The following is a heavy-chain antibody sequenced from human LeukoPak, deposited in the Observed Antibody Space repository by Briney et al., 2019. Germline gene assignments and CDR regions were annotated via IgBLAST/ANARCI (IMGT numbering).Heavy chain of an antibody. V-gene: IGHV3-21*01. J-gene: IGHJ4*02. CDR2: ISSTSSYI. Sequence: GGSLGLSCVASGFTFSSYSMNWVRQAPGKGLEWVSSISSTSSYIYYADSVKGRFTISRDSAKNSLYLQMNSLRAEDTAVYYCARDSPYSSTWYSSVDYWGQGTLVTVSS. CDR1: GFTFSSYS. CDR3: ARDSPYSSTWYSSVDY. D-gene: IGHD6-13*01.